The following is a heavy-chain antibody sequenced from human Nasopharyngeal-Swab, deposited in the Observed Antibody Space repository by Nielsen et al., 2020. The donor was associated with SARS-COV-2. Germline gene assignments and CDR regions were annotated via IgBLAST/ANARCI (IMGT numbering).Heavy chain of an antibody. D-gene: IGHD6-19*01. Sequence: SQTLSLTCSISWDSVSSKSAAWNWLRPSPSRGLEWLERTYYRSKWYQDYAVSVKSRMTINSHTSKNQFSLQLNSVTPEDTAVYYCARDRGIAVPSTDDYFDSWGQGILVTVSS. V-gene: IGHV6-1*01. CDR2: TYYRSKWYQ. CDR1: WDSVSSKSAA. J-gene: IGHJ4*02. CDR3: ARDRGIAVPSTDDYFDS.